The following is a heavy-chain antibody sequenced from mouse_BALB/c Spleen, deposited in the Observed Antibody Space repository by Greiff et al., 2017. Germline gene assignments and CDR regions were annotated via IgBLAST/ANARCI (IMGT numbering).Heavy chain of an antibody. V-gene: IGHV10-1*02. CDR3: VRLDLPRGLDY. Sequence: EVKVEESGGGLVQPKGSLKLSCAASGFTFNTYAMNWVRQAPGKGLEWVARIRSKSNNYATYYADSVKDRFTISRDDSQSMLYLQMNNLKTEDTAMYYCVRLDLPRGLDYWGQGTSVTVSS. D-gene: IGHD1-1*02. CDR1: GFTFNTYA. CDR2: IRSKSNNYAT. J-gene: IGHJ4*01.